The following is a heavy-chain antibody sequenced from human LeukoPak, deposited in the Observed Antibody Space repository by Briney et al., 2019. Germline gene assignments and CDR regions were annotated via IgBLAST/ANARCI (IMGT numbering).Heavy chain of an antibody. V-gene: IGHV4-59*02. CDR3: ARDGYSGYDSYYYYYGLDV. D-gene: IGHD5-12*01. J-gene: IGHJ6*02. CDR2: IYYSGST. CDR1: GGSVSSYY. Sequence: SQTLSLTCAVSGGSVSSYYWSWIRQPPGKGLEWIGYIYYSGSTNYNPSLKSRVTISVDTSKNQFSLKLSSVTAADTAVYYCARDGYSGYDSYYYYYGLDVWGQGTTVTVCS.